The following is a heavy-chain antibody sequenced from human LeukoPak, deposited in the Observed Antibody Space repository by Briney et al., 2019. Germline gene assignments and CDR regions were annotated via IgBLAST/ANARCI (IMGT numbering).Heavy chain of an antibody. J-gene: IGHJ4*02. CDR2: ISYDGSNK. D-gene: IGHD2-21*01. CDR3: AKDVEY. Sequence: GGSLRLSCAASGFTFSSYWMSWVRQAPGKGLEWVAVISYDGSNKYYADSVKGRFTISRDNSKNTLYLQMNSLRAEDTAVYYCAKDVEYWGQGTLVTVSS. CDR1: GFTFSSYW. V-gene: IGHV3-30*18.